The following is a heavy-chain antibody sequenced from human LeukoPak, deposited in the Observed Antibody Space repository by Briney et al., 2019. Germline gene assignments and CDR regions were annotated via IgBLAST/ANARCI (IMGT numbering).Heavy chain of an antibody. CDR3: AREGYCSSTSCYTGGGYYYYGMDV. CDR2: ISSSCSTI. J-gene: IGHJ6*02. Sequence: PGGSLRLSCAASGFTFSDYYMSWIRQAPGKGLEWASYISSSCSTIYYADSVKGRFTISRDNAKNSLYLQMNSLRAEDTAVYYCAREGYCSSTSCYTGGGYYYYGMDVWGQGTTVTVSS. CDR1: GFTFSDYY. D-gene: IGHD2-2*02. V-gene: IGHV3-11*01.